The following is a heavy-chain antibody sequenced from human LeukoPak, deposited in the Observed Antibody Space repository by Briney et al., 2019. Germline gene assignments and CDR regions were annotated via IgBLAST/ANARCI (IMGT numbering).Heavy chain of an antibody. CDR2: IGGKAYRGTI. J-gene: IGHJ4*02. CDR3: ARNYYYDSTRLYYFDY. V-gene: IGHV3-49*03. CDR1: GLTFGDYS. D-gene: IGHD3-22*01. Sequence: AGGSLRLSCAASGLTFGDYSMSWFRQAPGKGLEWVGFIGGKAYRGTIEYAASVKGRFTISRDNSKNTLYLQMNSLRAEDTAVYYCARNYYYDSTRLYYFDYWGQGTLVTVSS.